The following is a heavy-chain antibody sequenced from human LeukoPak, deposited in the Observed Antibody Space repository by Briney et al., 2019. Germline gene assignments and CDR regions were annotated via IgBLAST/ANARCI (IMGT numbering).Heavy chain of an antibody. D-gene: IGHD4/OR15-4a*01. V-gene: IGHV1-69*04. CDR2: IIPVLNTT. Sequence: SVKVSCKTSGGTLSSSAITWVRPAPGQGLEWMGRIIPVLNTTSYAQKFQGRVTITADTSTSTVYMELSSLRSEETAVYYCARDQGLTAPPPYGLDVWGEGTTVSVSS. J-gene: IGHJ6*04. CDR1: GGTLSSSA. CDR3: ARDQGLTAPPPYGLDV.